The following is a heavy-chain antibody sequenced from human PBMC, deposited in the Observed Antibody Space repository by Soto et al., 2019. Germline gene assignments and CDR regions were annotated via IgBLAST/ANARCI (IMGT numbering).Heavy chain of an antibody. V-gene: IGHV4-30-4*01. CDR2: IYHGGIT. CDR1: GGSISSGDYY. Sequence: PSETLSLTCTVSGGSISSGDYYWSWIRQPPGKGLEWIGYIYHGGITNYNPSLKSRLNISSDTSKNQFSLRLGSVSAADTAIYYCARQYGGYEYYFDFWGQGTLVTVSS. D-gene: IGHD5-12*01. J-gene: IGHJ4*02. CDR3: ARQYGGYEYYFDF.